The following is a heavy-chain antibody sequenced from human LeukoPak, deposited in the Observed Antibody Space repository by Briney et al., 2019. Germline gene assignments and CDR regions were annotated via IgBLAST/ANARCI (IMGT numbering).Heavy chain of an antibody. CDR3: ARVSYPPSLPPHGFDP. CDR1: GFTFSSYE. V-gene: IGHV3-48*03. D-gene: IGHD2/OR15-2a*01. J-gene: IGHJ5*02. CDR2: ISSSGSTI. Sequence: GGSLRLSCAASGFTFSSYEMNWVRQAPGKGLEWVSYISSSGSTIYYADSVKGRFTISRDNAKNSLYLQMNSLRAEDTAVYYCARVSYPPSLPPHGFDPWGQGTLVTVSS.